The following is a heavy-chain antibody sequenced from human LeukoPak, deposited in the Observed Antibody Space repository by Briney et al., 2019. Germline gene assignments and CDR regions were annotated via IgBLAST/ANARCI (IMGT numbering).Heavy chain of an antibody. CDR1: GFSVSRNH. D-gene: IGHD5-18*01. J-gene: IGHJ6*03. Sequence: GGSLRLSCIASGFSVSRNHMSWIRQAPGKGLEWVSYISSSGSTIYYADSVKGRFTISRDNAKNSLYLQMNSLRAEDTAVYYCARASGYSYASRYYYYMDVWGKGTTVTVSS. V-gene: IGHV3-11*04. CDR3: ARASGYSYASRYYYYMDV. CDR2: ISSSGSTI.